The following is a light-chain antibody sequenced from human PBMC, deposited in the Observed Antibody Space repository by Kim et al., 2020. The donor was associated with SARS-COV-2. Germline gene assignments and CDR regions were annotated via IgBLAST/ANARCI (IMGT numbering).Light chain of an antibody. V-gene: IGKV1-39*01. CDR3: QQSYSTPLT. J-gene: IGKJ5*01. CDR2: AAS. CDR1: QSISSY. Sequence: DIQMTQSPSSLSAFVGDRVTITCRASQSISSYLNWYQQKPGKAPKLLIYAASSLQSGVPSRFSGSGSVTDFTLTISSLQPEDFATYYCQQSYSTPLTCGQGPRLEIK.